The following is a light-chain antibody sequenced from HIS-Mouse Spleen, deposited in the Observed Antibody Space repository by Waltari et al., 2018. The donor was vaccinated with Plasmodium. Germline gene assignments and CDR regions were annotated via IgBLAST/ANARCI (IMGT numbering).Light chain of an antibody. J-gene: IGLJ3*02. CDR1: SLRSHY. CDR2: GKN. CDR3: NSRDSSGNHQV. Sequence: SSELTQDPAVSVALGQTVRITCQRDSLRSHYASLYQQKPGQAPVLVIYGKNNRPSGIPDRFSGSSSGNTASLTITGAQAEDEADYYCNSRDSSGNHQVFGGGTKLTVL. V-gene: IGLV3-19*01.